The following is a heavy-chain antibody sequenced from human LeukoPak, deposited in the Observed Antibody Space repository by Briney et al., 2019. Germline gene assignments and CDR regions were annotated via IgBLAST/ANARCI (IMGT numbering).Heavy chain of an antibody. Sequence: SETLSLTCTVSGGSISSYYWSWIRQPPGKGLEWIGYIYYSGSTYYNPSLKSRVTISVDTSKNQFSLKLSSVTAADTAVYYCARVFSRAFDYWGQGTLVTVSS. CDR3: ARVFSRAFDY. J-gene: IGHJ4*02. CDR2: IYYSGST. D-gene: IGHD3-3*01. CDR1: GGSISSYY. V-gene: IGHV4-30-4*01.